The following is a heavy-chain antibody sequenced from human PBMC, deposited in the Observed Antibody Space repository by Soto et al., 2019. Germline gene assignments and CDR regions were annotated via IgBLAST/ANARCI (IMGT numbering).Heavy chain of an antibody. J-gene: IGHJ4*02. D-gene: IGHD3-10*01. Sequence: PSETLSLTCAVYGGSFNDYYWSWIRQSPGKGLEWIGEINHGGITNYNPSLKSRVTISVDTSKNQFPLKVNSVTAADTAVYYCATYYGSGGFFYWGQGALVTVSS. CDR2: INHGGIT. CDR1: GGSFNDYY. CDR3: ATYYGSGGFFY. V-gene: IGHV4-34*01.